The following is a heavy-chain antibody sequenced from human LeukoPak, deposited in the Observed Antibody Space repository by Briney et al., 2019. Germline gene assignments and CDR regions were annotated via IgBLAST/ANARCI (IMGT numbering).Heavy chain of an antibody. D-gene: IGHD3-10*02. J-gene: IGHJ6*04. CDR2: IQYDGSKK. CDR1: GFTFSSNG. Sequence: GGSLRLSCVASGFTFSSNGMHWVRQAPGKGLEWVTFIQYDGSKKYYADSVKGRFTISRDNAKNSLYLQMNSLRAEDTAVYYCAELGITMIGGVWGKGTTVTISS. CDR3: AELGITMIGGV. V-gene: IGHV3-30*02.